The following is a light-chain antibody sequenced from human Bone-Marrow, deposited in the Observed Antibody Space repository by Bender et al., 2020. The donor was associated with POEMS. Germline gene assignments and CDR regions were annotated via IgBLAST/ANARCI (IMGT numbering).Light chain of an antibody. CDR3: QSYDINLSAVV. CDR1: SSNIGTNP. Sequence: QSVLTQPPSASGTPGQRVTISCSGSSSNIGTNPVNWYQQLPGTAPKLLIYINNQRPSGVPDRFSGSKSGNSASLAITGLQADDEADYYCQSYDINLSAVVFGGGTKLTVL. V-gene: IGLV1-44*01. J-gene: IGLJ2*01. CDR2: INN.